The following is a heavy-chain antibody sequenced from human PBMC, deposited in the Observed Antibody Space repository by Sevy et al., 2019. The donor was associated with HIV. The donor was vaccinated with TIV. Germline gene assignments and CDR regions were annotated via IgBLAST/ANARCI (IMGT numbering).Heavy chain of an antibody. J-gene: IGHJ4*02. Sequence: GGSLRLSCAASGFSFSDYRMHWVRQAPGKGLEWVAVISYDGRNNKYNADSVKGRFTISRDNSKNTLYLQMNSLRAEDTAIYYCARDRGEILSSAFDYWGQGTLVTDSS. D-gene: IGHD3-16*01. V-gene: IGHV3-30*03. CDR1: GFSFSDYR. CDR2: ISYDGRNNK. CDR3: ARDRGEILSSAFDY.